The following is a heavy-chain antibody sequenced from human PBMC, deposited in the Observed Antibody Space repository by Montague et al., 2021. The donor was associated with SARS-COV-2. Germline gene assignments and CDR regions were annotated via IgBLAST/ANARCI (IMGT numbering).Heavy chain of an antibody. Sequence: SETLSLTCTVSGGSISSRNSYGGWVRQSPGKGLEWIGTISYSGKTYHNPSLGSRVTMSVDTSKSQFSLKLASVTAADTAVYYCARHADWLVGTGELTELEYWGKGTLVTVSS. CDR1: GGSISSRNSY. CDR3: ARHADWLVGTGELTELEY. CDR2: ISYSGKT. V-gene: IGHV4-39*01. D-gene: IGHD1-1*01. J-gene: IGHJ4*02.